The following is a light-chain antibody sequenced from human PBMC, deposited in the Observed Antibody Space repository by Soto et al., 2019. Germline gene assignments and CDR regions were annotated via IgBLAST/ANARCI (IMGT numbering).Light chain of an antibody. CDR3: QQYGGSPRT. Sequence: EIVLTQSPGTLSLSPGERATLSCRASQSVSSSSLAWYQHKRGQAPRLLIHGASSRATGIPDRFSGSGSGTDFTLTISRLEPEAFAVYYCQQYGGSPRTFGQGTKVEVK. CDR2: GAS. J-gene: IGKJ1*01. V-gene: IGKV3-20*01. CDR1: QSVSSSS.